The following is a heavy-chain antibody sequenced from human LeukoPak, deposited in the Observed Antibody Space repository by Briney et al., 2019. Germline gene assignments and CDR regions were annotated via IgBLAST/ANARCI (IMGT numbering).Heavy chain of an antibody. CDR3: ARAQSLTAPAGTFANS. D-gene: IGHD6-13*01. CDR2: INPNSGDT. Sequence: ASVKVSCKASGYTFTGYFLHWVRRAPGQGFEWMGWINPNSGDTSYTQTFQGRVTMTRDTSISTAYRELSSLGSDDTAVYYCARAQSLTAPAGTFANSWGQGTLVTVSS. CDR1: GYTFTGYF. V-gene: IGHV1-2*02. J-gene: IGHJ4*02.